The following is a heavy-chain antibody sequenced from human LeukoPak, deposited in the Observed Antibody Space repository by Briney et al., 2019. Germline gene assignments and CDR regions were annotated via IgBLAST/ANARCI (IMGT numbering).Heavy chain of an antibody. D-gene: IGHD6-13*01. J-gene: IGHJ4*01. CDR1: GFTFTDYW. CDR3: ARDGTAAGLYFDL. Sequence: HPGGSLRLSCAVSGFTFTDYWMKWVRQAPGKGLEWVAIIRQDGGEKSYVDSVKRRFTISTDNTKTSLYLQINSLRAEDTAVYYCARDGTAAGLYFDLWGQGTLVTVSS. CDR2: IRQDGGEK. V-gene: IGHV3-7*01.